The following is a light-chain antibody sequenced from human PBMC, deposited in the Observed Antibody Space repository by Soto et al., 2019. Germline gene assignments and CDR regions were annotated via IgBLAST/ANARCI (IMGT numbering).Light chain of an antibody. CDR3: QQYGDSGWT. CDR1: QSVSSTH. J-gene: IGKJ1*01. CDR2: GTS. Sequence: VLTQSPGTLSLSPGERATISCRASQSVSSTHFAWDQQKPGQAPRLLIYGTSSRAAGIPARFSGSGSGTDFTLTINRLEPEDFALYYCQQYGDSGWTFGQGTKVEIK. V-gene: IGKV3-20*01.